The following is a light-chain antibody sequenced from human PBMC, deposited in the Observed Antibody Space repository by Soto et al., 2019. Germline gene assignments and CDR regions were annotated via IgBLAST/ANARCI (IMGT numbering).Light chain of an antibody. V-gene: IGKV3-15*01. CDR1: QSVSSSY. CDR3: QQYYNWPRT. CDR2: GAS. Sequence: EIVSTQSPGTLSLSPGERATLSCRASQSVSSSYLAWYQQKPGQAPRLLIYGASTRATGIPDRFSGSGSGTEFTLSISSLQSEDFAVYYCQQYYNWPRTFGQGTKVDI. J-gene: IGKJ1*01.